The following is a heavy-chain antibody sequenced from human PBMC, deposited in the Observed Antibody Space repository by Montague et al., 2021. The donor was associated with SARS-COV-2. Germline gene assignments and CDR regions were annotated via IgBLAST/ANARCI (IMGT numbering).Heavy chain of an antibody. D-gene: IGHD3-10*01. Sequence: SETLSLTCSVSGGSIGSYYWSWLRQPPGKGLEWIGHTHYSGSNTYSPPFKSRVTISIDTPKNQFSLKLGSVTAADTAVYYCARSLDPSGTYYLPYWGQGTLVTVSS. CDR3: ARSLDPSGTYYLPY. J-gene: IGHJ4*02. V-gene: IGHV4-59*01. CDR2: THYSGSN. CDR1: GGSIGSYY.